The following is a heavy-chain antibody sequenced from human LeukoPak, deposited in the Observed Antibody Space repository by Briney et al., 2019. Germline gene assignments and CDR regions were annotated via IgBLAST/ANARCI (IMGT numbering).Heavy chain of an antibody. V-gene: IGHV3-23*01. CDR1: GFTFSSYA. CDR2: MSGSGGTT. J-gene: IGHJ1*01. CDR3: ARSAEYFQH. Sequence: PGGSLRLSCAASGFTFSSYAMTWVRQAPGKGLEWVSVMSGSGGTTYYADSVKGRFTISRDNSMNTLYLQMNSLRAEDTAVYYCARSAEYFQHWGQGTLVTVSS.